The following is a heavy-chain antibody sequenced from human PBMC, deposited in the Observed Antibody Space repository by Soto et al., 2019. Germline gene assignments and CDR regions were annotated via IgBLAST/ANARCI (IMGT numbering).Heavy chain of an antibody. D-gene: IGHD1-26*01. V-gene: IGHV3-64D*06. Sequence: AGGSLRLSCSASGFTFSSYAMHWVRQAPGKGLEYVSAISSNGGSTYYADSVKGRFTISRDNSKNTLYLQMSSLRAEDTAVYYCVKHSGSYFYYYYGMDVWGQGTTVTVSS. CDR1: GFTFSSYA. CDR3: VKHSGSYFYYYYGMDV. CDR2: ISSNGGST. J-gene: IGHJ6*02.